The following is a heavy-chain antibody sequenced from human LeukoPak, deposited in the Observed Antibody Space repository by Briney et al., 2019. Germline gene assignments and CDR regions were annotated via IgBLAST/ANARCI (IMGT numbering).Heavy chain of an antibody. Sequence: GGSLRLSCAASGFTFSSYGMHWVRQASGEGLEWVAVISYDGSNKYYADSVKGRFTISRDNSKNTLYLQMNSLRAEDTAVYYCAKYYYDSSGCFDYWGQGTLVTVSS. D-gene: IGHD3-22*01. V-gene: IGHV3-30*18. CDR3: AKYYYDSSGCFDY. J-gene: IGHJ4*02. CDR2: ISYDGSNK. CDR1: GFTFSSYG.